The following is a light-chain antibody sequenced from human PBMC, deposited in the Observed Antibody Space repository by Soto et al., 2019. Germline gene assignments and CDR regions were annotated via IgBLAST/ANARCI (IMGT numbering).Light chain of an antibody. V-gene: IGKV1-5*01. CDR1: QRIINW. Sequence: DIQMTQSPSTLSASVGDRVTNTCRASQRIINWLAWYQQKPGKAPNLLIYDASSFKSGVPSRFSGSGSGTEFTLTISSLQPDDFATYYCQQYNNYPLTFGQGTKVDIK. CDR3: QQYNNYPLT. CDR2: DAS. J-gene: IGKJ1*01.